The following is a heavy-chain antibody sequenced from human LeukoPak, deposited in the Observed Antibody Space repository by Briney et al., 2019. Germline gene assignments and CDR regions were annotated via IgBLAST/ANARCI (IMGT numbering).Heavy chain of an antibody. J-gene: IGHJ6*02. CDR1: GFTFNSHS. V-gene: IGHV3-21*01. Sequence: GGSLRLSCAASGFTFNSHSMNWAGQAPGKGLECVSSISSSSSYIYYADSVKGRFAISRDNAKNSLYLQMNSLRAEDTAVYYCARDGVVVAAKGYYYGMDVWGQGTTVTVSS. CDR3: ARDGVVVAAKGYYYGMDV. CDR2: ISSSSSYI. D-gene: IGHD2-15*01.